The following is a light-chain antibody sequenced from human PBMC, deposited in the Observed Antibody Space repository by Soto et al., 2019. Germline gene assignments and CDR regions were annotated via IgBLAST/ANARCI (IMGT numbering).Light chain of an antibody. CDR1: QGINNY. V-gene: IGKV1-27*01. CDR2: ATS. J-gene: IGKJ3*01. CDR3: QKHNSAPLF. Sequence: ILLTQSPSSLSASVGDRVTITCRASQGINNYLAWFQQKPGKVPKLLIYATSTLQSGVPSRFSGSGFGTDFTLTISSLQPEDVATYYCQKHNSAPLFFGPGTKVDIK.